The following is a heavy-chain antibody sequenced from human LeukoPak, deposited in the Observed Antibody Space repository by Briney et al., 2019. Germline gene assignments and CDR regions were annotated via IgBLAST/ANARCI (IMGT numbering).Heavy chain of an antibody. CDR1: GYSISSGYY. V-gene: IGHV4-38-2*02. Sequence: ASETLSLTCTVSGYSISSGYYWGWIRQPPGKGLEWIGSIYHSGSTYYNPSLKSRVTISVDTSKNQFSLKLSSVTAADTAVYYCARDRSSGYYYYYYYMDVWGKGTTVTVSS. CDR3: ARDRSSGYYYYYYYMDV. CDR2: IYHSGST. D-gene: IGHD6-13*01. J-gene: IGHJ6*03.